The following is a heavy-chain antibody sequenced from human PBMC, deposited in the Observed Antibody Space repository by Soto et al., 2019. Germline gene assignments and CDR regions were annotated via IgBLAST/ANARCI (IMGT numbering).Heavy chain of an antibody. Sequence: PGESLKISCKGSGYSFTSYWIGWVRQMPGKGLEWMGIIYPGDSDTRYSPSFQGQVTISADKSISTAYLQWSSLKASDTAMYYCARQRYCTNGVCYTGADNWFDPWGQGNLVTVSS. CDR2: IYPGDSDT. J-gene: IGHJ5*02. V-gene: IGHV5-51*01. CDR1: GYSFTSYW. CDR3: ARQRYCTNGVCYTGADNWFDP. D-gene: IGHD2-8*01.